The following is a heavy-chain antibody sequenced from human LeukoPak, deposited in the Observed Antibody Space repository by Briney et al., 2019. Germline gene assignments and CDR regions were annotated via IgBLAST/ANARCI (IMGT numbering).Heavy chain of an antibody. D-gene: IGHD6-19*01. J-gene: IGHJ5*02. CDR2: ISAYNGNT. CDR3: ARGSVAVDPSGWFDP. CDR1: GYTFTSYG. Sequence: ASVKVSCKASGYTFTSYGISWVRQAPGQGLEWMGWISAYNGNTNYAQKLQGRVTKTTDTSTSTAYMELRSLRSDDTAVYYCARGSVAVDPSGWFDPWGQGTLVTVSS. V-gene: IGHV1-18*01.